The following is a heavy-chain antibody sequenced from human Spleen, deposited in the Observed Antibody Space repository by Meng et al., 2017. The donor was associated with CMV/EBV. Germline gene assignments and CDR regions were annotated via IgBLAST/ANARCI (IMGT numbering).Heavy chain of an antibody. CDR3: ARDEFGWYLSDY. CDR1: GYTLTTYG. Sequence: CKTSGYTLTTYGISWVRQAPGEGLEWMGWISTYNGNTNYAQKLQGRVTMTTDTSTSTAYMELRSLRSDDTALYYCARDEFGWYLSDYWGQGTLVTVSS. V-gene: IGHV1-18*01. J-gene: IGHJ4*02. CDR2: ISTYNGNT. D-gene: IGHD4-23*01.